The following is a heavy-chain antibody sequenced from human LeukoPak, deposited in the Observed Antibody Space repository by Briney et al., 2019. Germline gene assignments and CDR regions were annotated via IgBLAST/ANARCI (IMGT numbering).Heavy chain of an antibody. D-gene: IGHD3-3*01. CDR1: GGSISSGGYY. CDR2: IYYSGST. Sequence: SETLSLTCTVSGGSISSGGYYWSWIRQHPGKGLEWIGYIYYSGSTYYNPSLKSRVTISADTSKNQFSLKLSSVTAADTAVYYCARDFDFWSGYDRGPGYYGMDVWGQGTTVTVSS. V-gene: IGHV4-31*03. CDR3: ARDFDFWSGYDRGPGYYGMDV. J-gene: IGHJ6*02.